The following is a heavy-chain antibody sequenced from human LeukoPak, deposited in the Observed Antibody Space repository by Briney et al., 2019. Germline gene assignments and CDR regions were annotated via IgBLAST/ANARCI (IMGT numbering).Heavy chain of an antibody. CDR3: AREENYYYYMDV. J-gene: IGHJ6*03. CDR2: IIPIFGTA. CDR1: GGTFSSYA. V-gene: IGHV1-69*06. Sequence: SVKVSCKASGGTFSSYAISWVRQAPGQGLEWMGGIIPIFGTANYAQKFQGRVTITADKSTSTAYMELSSLRSEDTAVYYCAREENYYYYMDVWGKGSTVTVSS.